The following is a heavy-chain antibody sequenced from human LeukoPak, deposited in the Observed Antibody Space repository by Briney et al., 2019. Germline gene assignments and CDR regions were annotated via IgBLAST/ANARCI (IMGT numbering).Heavy chain of an antibody. D-gene: IGHD5-18*01. V-gene: IGHV4-34*01. CDR1: GGSFSGDY. CDR2: INHSVST. J-gene: IGHJ4*02. Sequence: SETLSLTCAVYGGSFSGDYWSWIRQPPGKGLEWIGEINHSVSTNYNPSLKRRVTISVDTSKTQFSLKLSYVTAAATAVYYCASLYSYGLDRLVAYFDYWGQGTLVTVSS. CDR3: ASLYSYGLDRLVAYFDY.